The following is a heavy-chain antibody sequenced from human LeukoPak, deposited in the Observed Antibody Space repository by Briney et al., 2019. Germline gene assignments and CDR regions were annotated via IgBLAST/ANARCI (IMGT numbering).Heavy chain of an antibody. J-gene: IGHJ4*02. CDR2: INPNSGDT. Sequence: ASVKVSCKASGYTFTGYYMHWVRQAPGQGLEWMGWINPNSGDTNYAQKFQGRVTMTRDTSINTAYMEQTRLTSDDTAVYYCARVYSIRPFDYWGQGTLVTVSS. CDR1: GYTFTGYY. CDR3: ARVYSIRPFDY. D-gene: IGHD2-15*01. V-gene: IGHV1-2*02.